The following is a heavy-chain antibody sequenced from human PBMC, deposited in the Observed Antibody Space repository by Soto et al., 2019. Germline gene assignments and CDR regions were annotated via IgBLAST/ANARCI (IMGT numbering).Heavy chain of an antibody. J-gene: IGHJ6*03. CDR3: TRHTVTTGYYYMDV. CDR2: IRTKADNYAT. CDR1: GFTFSDSA. Sequence: GGSLRLSCAASGFTFSDSAIHWVRQASGKGLEWVGRIRTKADNYATANAASVKGRFTISRDDSKNTAYLQMNSLKTEDTAVYYCTRHTVTTGYYYMDVWGEGTAVTVSS. V-gene: IGHV3-73*01. D-gene: IGHD4-17*01.